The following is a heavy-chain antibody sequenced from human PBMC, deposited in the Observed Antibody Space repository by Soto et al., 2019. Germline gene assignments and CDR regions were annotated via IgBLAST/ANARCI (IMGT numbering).Heavy chain of an antibody. J-gene: IGHJ4*02. Sequence: PSETLSLTCTVSGGSISSGGYYWSWIRQHPGKGLEWIGYIYYSGSTYYNPSLKSRVTISVDTSKNQFSLKLSSVTAADTAVYYCARGYYYDRQRLDYWGQGTLVTVSS. CDR3: ARGYYYDRQRLDY. D-gene: IGHD3-22*01. V-gene: IGHV4-31*03. CDR1: GGSISSGGYY. CDR2: IYYSGST.